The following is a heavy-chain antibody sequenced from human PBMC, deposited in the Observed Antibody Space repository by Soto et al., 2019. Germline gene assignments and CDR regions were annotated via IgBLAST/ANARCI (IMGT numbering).Heavy chain of an antibody. D-gene: IGHD1-26*01. Sequence: EVRLVESGGGLVQPGGSLRLSCVASGFDFNSYSMNWVRQAPGKGLEWISYINSGSTSVFYADSVKGRFTISRDNAKNSLYLQMNSLRAEDTAVYYCTSSASPDAYWGQGTLVTVSS. CDR2: INSGSTSV. V-gene: IGHV3-48*01. J-gene: IGHJ4*02. CDR1: GFDFNSYS. CDR3: TSSASPDAY.